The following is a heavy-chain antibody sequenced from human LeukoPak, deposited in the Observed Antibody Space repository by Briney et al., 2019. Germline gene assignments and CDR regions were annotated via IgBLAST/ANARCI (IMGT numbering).Heavy chain of an antibody. Sequence: GGSLRLSCAASAFTFSSYWMSWVRQAPGKGLEWVATIKLDGSEKYYVDSVKGRFTISRDNAKISLYLQMNSLRAEDTAVYYCARDRSDILTGYNDAFDVWGQGTRVTVSS. CDR1: AFTFSSYW. CDR2: IKLDGSEK. V-gene: IGHV3-7*01. J-gene: IGHJ3*01. D-gene: IGHD3-9*01. CDR3: ARDRSDILTGYNDAFDV.